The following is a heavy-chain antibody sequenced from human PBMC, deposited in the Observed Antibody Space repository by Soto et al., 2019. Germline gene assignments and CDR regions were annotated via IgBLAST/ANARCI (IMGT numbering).Heavy chain of an antibody. CDR3: ARSGTAGGDWFDP. V-gene: IGHV5-51*01. D-gene: IGHD1-26*01. CDR2: IYPGDSDT. CDR1: GYSFTNYW. Sequence: GESLKISCKGSGYSFTNYWIGWVRQMPGKGLECMGIIYPGDSDTRYSPSFQGQVTISADKSISTAYLQWSSLKASDTAIYYCARSGTAGGDWFDPWGQGTLVTGFS. J-gene: IGHJ5*02.